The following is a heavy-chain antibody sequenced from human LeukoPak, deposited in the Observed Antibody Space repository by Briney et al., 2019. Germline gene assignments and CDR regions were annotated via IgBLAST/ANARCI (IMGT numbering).Heavy chain of an antibody. V-gene: IGHV4-34*01. CDR3: ARDSMRIQTGTTP. Sequence: SETLSLTCAVYGGSFSGYYWSWIRQPPGKGLEWIGEINHSGSTNYNPSLKSRVTISVDTSKNQFSLKLSSVTAADTAVYYCARDSMRIQTGTTPWGQGTLVTVSS. CDR2: INHSGST. CDR1: GGSFSGYY. J-gene: IGHJ5*02. D-gene: IGHD1-1*01.